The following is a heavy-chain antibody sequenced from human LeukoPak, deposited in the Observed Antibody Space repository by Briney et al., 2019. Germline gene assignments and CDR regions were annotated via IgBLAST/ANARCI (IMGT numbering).Heavy chain of an antibody. CDR2: IWYDGSNK. V-gene: IGHV3-33*01. CDR3: ARDGAPGIAAAGTTNWFDP. D-gene: IGHD6-13*01. J-gene: IGHJ5*02. Sequence: GGSLRLSCAASGFTFSSYGMHWVRQAPGKGLEWVAVIWYDGSNKYYADSVKGRFTISRDNSKNTLYLQMNSLRAEDTAVYYCARDGAPGIAAAGTTNWFDPWGQGTLVTVSS. CDR1: GFTFSSYG.